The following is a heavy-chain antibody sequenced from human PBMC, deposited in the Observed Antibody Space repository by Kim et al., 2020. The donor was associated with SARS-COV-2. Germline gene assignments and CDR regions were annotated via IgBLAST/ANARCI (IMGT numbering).Heavy chain of an antibody. Sequence: SETLSLTCTVSGGSISSGGYYWSWIRQHPGKGLEWIGYIYYSGSTYYNPSLKSRVTISVDTSKNQFSLKLSSVTAADTAVYYCARDPRLRGCSGYDPGTYGIDVWGQGTTVTVSS. CDR3: ARDPRLRGCSGYDPGTYGIDV. CDR2: IYYSGST. J-gene: IGHJ6*02. CDR1: GGSISSGGYY. V-gene: IGHV4-31*03. D-gene: IGHD5-12*01.